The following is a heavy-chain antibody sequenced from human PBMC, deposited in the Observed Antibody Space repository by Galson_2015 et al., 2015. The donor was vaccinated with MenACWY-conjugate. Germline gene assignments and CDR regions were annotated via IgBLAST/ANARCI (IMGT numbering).Heavy chain of an antibody. CDR3: TKAAARYSTSSAFNWFDP. Sequence: SLRLSCAASGFTFSNYWMHWVRQAPGKGLEWVSRANSDGTGTTYADSVKGRFTISRDNAKNTLYLQMNSLRAEDTAIYYCTKAAARYSTSSAFNWFDPWGQGALVTVSS. J-gene: IGHJ5*02. V-gene: IGHV3-74*01. CDR1: GFTFSNYW. CDR2: ANSDGTGT. D-gene: IGHD6-6*01.